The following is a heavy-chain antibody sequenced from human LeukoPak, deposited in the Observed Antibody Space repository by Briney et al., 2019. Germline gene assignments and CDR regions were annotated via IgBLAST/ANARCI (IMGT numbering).Heavy chain of an antibody. J-gene: IGHJ4*02. Sequence: SETLSLTCNVSGYSISSGHYWGWIRQPPGKGLEWIGEINHSGSTNYNPSLKSRVTISVDTSKNQFSLKLSSVTAADTAVYYCARGPKTYSSSWSYWGQGTLVTVSS. D-gene: IGHD6-13*01. CDR1: GYSISSGHY. CDR3: ARGPKTYSSSWSY. CDR2: INHSGST. V-gene: IGHV4-38-2*02.